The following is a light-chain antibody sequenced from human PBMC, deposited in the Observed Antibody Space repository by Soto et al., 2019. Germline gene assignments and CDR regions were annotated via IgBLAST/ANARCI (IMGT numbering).Light chain of an antibody. CDR3: QQYNNSPRT. Sequence: EIVMTQSPATLSVSPGERATLSCRASQSVSSNLAWYQQKPGQAPRLLIYGASTRATGIPARFSGSGSGTEFTLTISSLQSEYFAVYYCQQYNNSPRTFGQGTKVEIK. CDR1: QSVSSN. V-gene: IGKV3-15*01. J-gene: IGKJ1*01. CDR2: GAS.